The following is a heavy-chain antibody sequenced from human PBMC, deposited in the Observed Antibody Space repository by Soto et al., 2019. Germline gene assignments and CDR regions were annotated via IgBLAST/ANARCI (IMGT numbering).Heavy chain of an antibody. Sequence: RGALRLSCGASGFTFNTYAMSWVRQAPGKGLEWVSGISASGDGTYYADSVKGRFTVSRDNSRNTLYLQMSNLRAEDTAIYYCAKEGVVVPTLGWFDAWGQGTLVTVSS. D-gene: IGHD2-2*01. J-gene: IGHJ5*02. V-gene: IGHV3-23*01. CDR3: AKEGVVVPTLGWFDA. CDR1: GFTFNTYA. CDR2: ISASGDGT.